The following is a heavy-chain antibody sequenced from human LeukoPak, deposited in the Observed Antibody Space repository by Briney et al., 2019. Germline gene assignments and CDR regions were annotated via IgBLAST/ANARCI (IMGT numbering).Heavy chain of an antibody. CDR1: GFTFGDYG. CDR3: AILTRTPFDS. CDR2: INWNGVST. J-gene: IGHJ4*02. V-gene: IGHV3-20*04. Sequence: PGGSLRLSCAASGFTFGDYGLSWVRQAPGKGLEWVSGINWNGVSTGFADSVKGRFTISRDNAKNSLYLQMNSLRAEDTALYYCAILTRTPFDSWGQGTHVTVSS. D-gene: IGHD1-7*01.